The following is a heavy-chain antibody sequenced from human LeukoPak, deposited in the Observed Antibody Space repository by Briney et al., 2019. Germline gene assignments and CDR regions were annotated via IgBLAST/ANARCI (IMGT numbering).Heavy chain of an antibody. Sequence: EASVKVSCKASGYTFTSYSISWVRQAPGQGLEWMGWISAYNGNTNYAQKLQGRVTMTTDTSTSTAYMELRSLRSDDTAVYYCARDYVTGYSSSWIMGYYYYYGMDVWGQGTTVTVSS. V-gene: IGHV1-18*01. CDR3: ARDYVTGYSSSWIMGYYYYYGMDV. D-gene: IGHD6-13*01. J-gene: IGHJ6*02. CDR2: ISAYNGNT. CDR1: GYTFTSYS.